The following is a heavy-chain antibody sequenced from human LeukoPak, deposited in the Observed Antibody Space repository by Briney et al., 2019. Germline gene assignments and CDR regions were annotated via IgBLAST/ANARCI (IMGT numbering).Heavy chain of an antibody. CDR1: GFDFSGFY. Sequence: GGSLRLSCAASGFDFSGFYMHWVRQASGRGLEWVGLIRSKPSGYTTVYAASVKGRLTISRDDSKNTAYLQMNSLKAEDTAVYYCTRQDCSGGTCSYVDSWGQGTLVTVSS. CDR3: TRQDCSGGTCSYVDS. CDR2: IRSKPSGYTT. D-gene: IGHD2-15*01. V-gene: IGHV3-73*01. J-gene: IGHJ4*02.